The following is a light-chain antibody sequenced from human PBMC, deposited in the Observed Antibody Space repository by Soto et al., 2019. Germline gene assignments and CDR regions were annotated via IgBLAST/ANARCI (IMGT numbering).Light chain of an antibody. CDR3: MQGTHWPPI. V-gene: IGKV2-30*01. CDR1: QSLVYSDGNTF. J-gene: IGKJ3*01. CDR2: KVS. Sequence: DVAMTQSPLSLPVTLGQPASISCRSNQSLVYSDGNTFLSWFQQRPGQSPRRLIYKVSNRDSGVPDRVSGSGSGTDFTLRIIRVEAEDVGVYYCMQGTHWPPIFGPGTKVDI.